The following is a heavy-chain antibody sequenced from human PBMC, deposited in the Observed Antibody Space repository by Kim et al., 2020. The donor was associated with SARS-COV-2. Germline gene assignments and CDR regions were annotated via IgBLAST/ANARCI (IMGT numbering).Heavy chain of an antibody. V-gene: IGHV3-7*04. J-gene: IGHJ6*02. Sequence: GSEKYYVDSVKGRFTSSRDNAKNSLYLQMNSLGAEDTAVDYCVRGRGMDVWGQGTTVTVSS. CDR2: GSEK. CDR3: VRGRGMDV.